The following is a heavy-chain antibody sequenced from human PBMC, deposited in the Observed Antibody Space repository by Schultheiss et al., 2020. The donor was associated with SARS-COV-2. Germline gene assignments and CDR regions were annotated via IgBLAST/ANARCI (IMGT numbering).Heavy chain of an antibody. CDR2: ISYDGTNK. Sequence: GGSLRLSCAASGFTFSNYAMSWVRQAPGKGLEWVAVISYDGTNKYYADSVKGRFTISRDNSKNTLYLQMNSLRAEDTAVYYCAQLVPGPSDVWGKGTTVTVSS. V-gene: IGHV3-30-3*01. CDR1: GFTFSNYA. J-gene: IGHJ6*04. D-gene: IGHD1-1*01. CDR3: AQLVPGPSDV.